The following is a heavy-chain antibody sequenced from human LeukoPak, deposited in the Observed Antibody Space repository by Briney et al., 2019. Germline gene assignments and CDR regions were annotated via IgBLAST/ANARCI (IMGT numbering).Heavy chain of an antibody. CDR1: GGSFSGYY. Sequence: PSETLSLTCAVYGGSFSGYYWSWIRQPPGKGLEWIGEINHSGSTNYNPSLKSRVTISVDTSKNQSSLKLSSVTAADTAVYYCARAPLYYYGSGSVYYYGMDVWGKGTTVTVSS. CDR2: INHSGST. D-gene: IGHD3-10*01. CDR3: ARAPLYYYGSGSVYYYGMDV. J-gene: IGHJ6*04. V-gene: IGHV4-34*01.